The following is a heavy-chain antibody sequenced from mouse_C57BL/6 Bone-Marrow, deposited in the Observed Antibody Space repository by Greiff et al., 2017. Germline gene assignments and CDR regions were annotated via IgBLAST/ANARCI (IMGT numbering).Heavy chain of an antibody. CDR1: GYTFPSYW. V-gene: IGHV1-72*01. J-gene: IGHJ3*01. Sequence: QVQLQQPGAELVQPGASVKLSCKASGYTFPSYWMHWVKQRPGRGLEWIGRIDPNSGGTKYNEKFKSKAILTVDKPSSTAYMQLSSLTSEDSAVYYCARGGGDYDSWFAYWGQGTLVTVSA. CDR2: IDPNSGGT. D-gene: IGHD2-4*01. CDR3: ARGGGDYDSWFAY.